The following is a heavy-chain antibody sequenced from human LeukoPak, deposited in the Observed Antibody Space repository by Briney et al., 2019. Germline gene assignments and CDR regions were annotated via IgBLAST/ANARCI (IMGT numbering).Heavy chain of an antibody. CDR1: GYTLTELS. V-gene: IGHV1-24*01. CDR2: FDPEDGET. Sequence: ASVKVSCKVSGYTLTELSMHWVRQAPGKGLEWMGGFDPEDGETIYAQKFQGRVTMTEDTSTDTAYMELSSLRSEDTAVYYCATEGYSYGLRNNWFDPWGQGTLVTVSS. J-gene: IGHJ5*02. CDR3: ATEGYSYGLRNNWFDP. D-gene: IGHD5-18*01.